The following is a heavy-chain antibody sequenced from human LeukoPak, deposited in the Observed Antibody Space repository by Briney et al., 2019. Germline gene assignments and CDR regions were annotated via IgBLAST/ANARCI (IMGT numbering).Heavy chain of an antibody. D-gene: IGHD1-26*01. CDR2: IIPIFGTA. V-gene: IGHV1-46*01. CDR3: ARDPSGSYLFDY. Sequence: ASVKVSCKTSGYTFTGQYLHWVRQAPGQGLEWMGGIIPIFGTANYAQKFQGRVTMTRDTSTSTVYMELSSLRSEDTAVYYCARDPSGSYLFDYWGQGTLVTVSS. J-gene: IGHJ4*02. CDR1: GYTFTGQY.